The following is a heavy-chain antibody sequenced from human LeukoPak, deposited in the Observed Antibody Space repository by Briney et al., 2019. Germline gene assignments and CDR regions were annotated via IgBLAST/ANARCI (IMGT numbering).Heavy chain of an antibody. CDR2: FSGSGGST. J-gene: IGHJ4*02. D-gene: IGHD3-22*01. CDR3: VRDWGYDSSGYWQKYFDT. V-gene: IGHV3-23*01. Sequence: PGGSLRLSCAASGFIFSNYAMSWVRQAPGKGLQWVSAFSGSGGSTYYADSVKGRFTISRDNSRNTLYLQMNSLRAEDTAVYYCVRDWGYDSSGYWQKYFDTWGQGTLVTVSS. CDR1: GFIFSNYA.